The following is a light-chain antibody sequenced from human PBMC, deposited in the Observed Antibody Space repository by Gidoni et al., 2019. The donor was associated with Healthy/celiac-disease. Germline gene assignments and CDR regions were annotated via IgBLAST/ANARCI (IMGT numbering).Light chain of an antibody. CDR1: SSDVGGYNY. CDR3: SSYTSSSTSSV. J-gene: IGLJ2*01. CDR2: DVS. V-gene: IGLV2-14*01. Sequence: QSALTQPASVPGSPVQSITIPCTGTSSDVGGYNYVSWYQQHPGKAPKLMIYDVSNRPSGVSNRFSGSKSGNTASLTISGLQAEDEADYYCSSYTSSSTSSVFGGGTKLTVL.